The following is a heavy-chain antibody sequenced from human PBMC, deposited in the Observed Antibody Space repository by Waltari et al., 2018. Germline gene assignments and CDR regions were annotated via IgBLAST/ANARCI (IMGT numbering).Heavy chain of an antibody. CDR1: GFTFSSYS. J-gene: IGHJ6*02. V-gene: IGHV3-48*01. CDR3: ARDGPDYYYGMDV. CDR2: ISSSSSTI. Sequence: EVQLVESGGGLVQPGGSLRLSCAASGFTFSSYSMNWVRQAPGKGLEWVSYISSSSSTIYYADSVKGRFTISRDNAKNSLYLQMNSLRAEDTAVYYCARDGPDYYYGMDVWGQGTTVTVSS.